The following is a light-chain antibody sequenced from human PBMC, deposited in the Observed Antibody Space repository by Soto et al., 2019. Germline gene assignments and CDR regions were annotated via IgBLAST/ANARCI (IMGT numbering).Light chain of an antibody. CDR1: QSGDIC. CDR2: GAS. Sequence: EMVLTQSPATLSVSPGERVILSCRASQSGDICLAWYQQKPGQAPRLLIYGASTRATDMPGTFSGRGSGTEFTLTITSLRPEDFAVYYCQQYRSWPRTFGQGTKVDIK. V-gene: IGKV3-15*01. J-gene: IGKJ1*01. CDR3: QQYRSWPRT.